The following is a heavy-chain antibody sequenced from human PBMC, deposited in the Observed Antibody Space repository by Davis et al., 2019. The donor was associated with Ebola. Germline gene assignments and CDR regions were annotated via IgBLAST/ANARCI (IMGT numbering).Heavy chain of an antibody. Sequence: AASVKVSCKASGYTFTGYYMHWVRQAPGQGLEWMGRINPNTGSTKSAQNFQGRVTMTGDTSISTAFMELSSLTSDDSAIYYCARGAVTGTNYYYRGMDVWGQGTSVTVSS. J-gene: IGHJ6*02. CDR3: ARGAVTGTNYYYRGMDV. CDR1: GYTFTGYY. D-gene: IGHD6-19*01. V-gene: IGHV1-2*06. CDR2: INPNTGST.